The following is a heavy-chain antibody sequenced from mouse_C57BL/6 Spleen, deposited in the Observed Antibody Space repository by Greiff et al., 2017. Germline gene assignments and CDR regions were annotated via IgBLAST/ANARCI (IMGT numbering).Heavy chain of an antibody. D-gene: IGHD1-1*01. V-gene: IGHV5-9*04. Sequence: EVNLVESGGGLVKPGGSLKLSCAASGFTFSSYTMSWVRQTPEKRLEWVATISGGGGNTYYPDSVKGRFTITRDNAKNTLYLQMSSLRSEDTAVYYCATQVRGTVVGYALDYWGQGTSVTVSS. CDR3: ATQVRGTVVGYALDY. CDR2: ISGGGGNT. CDR1: GFTFSSYT. J-gene: IGHJ4*01.